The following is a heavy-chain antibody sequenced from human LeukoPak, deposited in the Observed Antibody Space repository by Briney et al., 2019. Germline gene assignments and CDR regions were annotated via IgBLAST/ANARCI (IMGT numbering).Heavy chain of an antibody. Sequence: SETLSLTCTVSGGFISSSSYYWGWIRQPPGKGLEWIGSIYYSGSTYYNPSLKSRVTISVDTSKNQFSLKLSSVTAADTAVYYCARHPKPYSSSWFDPWGQGTLVTVSS. CDR1: GGFISSSSYY. J-gene: IGHJ5*02. V-gene: IGHV4-39*01. CDR2: IYYSGST. CDR3: ARHPKPYSSSWFDP. D-gene: IGHD6-13*01.